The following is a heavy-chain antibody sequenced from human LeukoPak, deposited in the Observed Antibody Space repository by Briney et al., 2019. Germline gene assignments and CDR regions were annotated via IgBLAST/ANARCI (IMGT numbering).Heavy chain of an antibody. CDR2: FDPEDGET. CDR1: GYTLTELS. J-gene: IGHJ4*02. D-gene: IGHD3-10*01. CDR3: ATWPPGVASKIFLLDY. Sequence: ASVKDSCKVSGYTLTELSMHWVRQAPGKGLEWMGGFDPEDGETIYAQKFQGRVTMTEDTSTDTAYMELSSLTSDDTAVYYCATWPPGVASKIFLLDYWGQGTLVTVSS. V-gene: IGHV1-24*01.